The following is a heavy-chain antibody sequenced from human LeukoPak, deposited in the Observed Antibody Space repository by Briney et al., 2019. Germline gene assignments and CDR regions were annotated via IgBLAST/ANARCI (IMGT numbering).Heavy chain of an antibody. CDR2: IHYSGST. J-gene: IGHJ4*02. V-gene: IGHV4-39*01. CDR1: GGSISSSSYY. CDR3: VSTGPGRYFDY. Sequence: TSETLSLTCTVSGGSISSSSYYWGWIRQPPGKGLEWIGSIHYSGSTYYNPSLKSRVTISVDTSKNQFSLKLSSVTAADTAVYYCVSTGPGRYFDYWGQGTLVTVSS.